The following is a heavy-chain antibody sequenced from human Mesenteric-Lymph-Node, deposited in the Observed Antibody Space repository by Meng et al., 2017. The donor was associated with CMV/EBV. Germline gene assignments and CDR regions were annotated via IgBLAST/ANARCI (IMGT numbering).Heavy chain of an antibody. CDR3: AKGPSGSYYWDY. Sequence: GGSLRLSCAASGFTFSIHAMGWVRQAPGKGLEWVSSISGSGGETFYADSVKGRFTVSRDNSKNMVYLQMNSLRAEDTAVYYCAKGPSGSYYWDYWGQGTLVTVSS. D-gene: IGHD1-26*01. CDR1: GFTFSIHA. J-gene: IGHJ4*02. CDR2: ISGSGGET. V-gene: IGHV3-23*01.